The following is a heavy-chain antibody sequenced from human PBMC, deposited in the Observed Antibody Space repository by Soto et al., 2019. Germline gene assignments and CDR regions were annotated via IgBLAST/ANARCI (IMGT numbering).Heavy chain of an antibody. Sequence: QVQLQESGPGLVKPSGTLSLTCAVSGGSFSRGYWWSGVRQPPGKGLQWIGEIYDSGTTNYSPSLKTRVTIVVDKSKTKCSLRLRSVSAADTALYYCARGGGLNTRWYGGGFDSWGQGTLVTVSS. CDR3: ARGGGLNTRWYGGGFDS. J-gene: IGHJ4*02. V-gene: IGHV4-4*02. CDR2: IYDSGTT. CDR1: GGSFSRGYW. D-gene: IGHD6-13*01.